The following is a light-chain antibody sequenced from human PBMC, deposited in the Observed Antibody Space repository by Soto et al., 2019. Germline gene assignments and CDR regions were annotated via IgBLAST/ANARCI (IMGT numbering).Light chain of an antibody. CDR1: QSISSW. Sequence: DIQMTQSPSTLSASVGDRVTITCRASQSISSWLAWYQQEPGKAPKLLIYKASSLESGVPSRFSGSGSGTEFTLTINGLQSDDFATYYCQQYNGNFGGGTKV. J-gene: IGKJ4*01. CDR2: KAS. CDR3: QQYNGN. V-gene: IGKV1-5*03.